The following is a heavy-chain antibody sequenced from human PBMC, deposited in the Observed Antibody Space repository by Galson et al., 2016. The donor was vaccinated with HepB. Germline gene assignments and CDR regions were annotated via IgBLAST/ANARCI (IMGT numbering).Heavy chain of an antibody. CDR2: ISIDGNTQ. CDR3: AWGLGTGSWRFEY. CDR1: GFNFNDAW. Sequence: SLRLSCAASGFNFNDAWMNWVRQAPGKGLEWVAMISIDGNTQHYADAVTGRFIIARATSEKTINLQMKRLSVEDTAFYYCAWGLGTGSWRFEYWGQGALVTVSS. D-gene: IGHD6-13*01. V-gene: IGHV3-30-3*01. J-gene: IGHJ4*02.